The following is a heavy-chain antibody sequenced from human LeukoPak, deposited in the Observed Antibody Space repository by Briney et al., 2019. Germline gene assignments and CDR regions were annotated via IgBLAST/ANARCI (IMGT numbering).Heavy chain of an antibody. Sequence: LTGGSLRLSCAASGLTFSDYAMSWVRQAPGKALEWVSTIGATSGNTYYADSVKGRFTISRDNAKNSLYLQMNSLRAEDTAVYYCARGQQLAPEFDYWGQGTLVTVSS. CDR2: IGATSGNT. CDR1: GLTFSDYA. V-gene: IGHV3-23*01. J-gene: IGHJ4*02. D-gene: IGHD6-13*01. CDR3: ARGQQLAPEFDY.